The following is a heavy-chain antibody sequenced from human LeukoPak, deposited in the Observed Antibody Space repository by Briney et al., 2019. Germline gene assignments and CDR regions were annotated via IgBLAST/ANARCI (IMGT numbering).Heavy chain of an antibody. CDR2: IIGSGRTI. D-gene: IGHD5-18*01. J-gene: IGHJ4*02. CDR3: AKNVMVKRYIDY. Sequence: GASLRLSCAASGFILNNHAMTWVRQEPGKGLQWISVIIGSGRTIEYEDSVKGRFTSSRDNSKNTVSLQMNNLRVEDTAIYYCAKNVMVKRYIDYWGQGTPVTVSS. V-gene: IGHV3-23*01. CDR1: GFILNNHA.